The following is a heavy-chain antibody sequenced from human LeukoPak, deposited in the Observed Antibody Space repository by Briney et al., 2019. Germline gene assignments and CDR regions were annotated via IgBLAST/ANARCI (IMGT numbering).Heavy chain of an antibody. CDR3: AKEGDYYDSSGYPYYFDY. CDR2: ISGGGGNA. Sequence: GGSLRLSCAASGFIFDNYAMTWVRQAAGEGLEWVATISGGGGNANYADSLKGRFTISRDNARRMIYLQMNSLRLEDTAVYYCAKEGDYYDSSGYPYYFDYWGQGTLVTVSS. V-gene: IGHV3-23*01. CDR1: GFIFDNYA. J-gene: IGHJ4*02. D-gene: IGHD3-22*01.